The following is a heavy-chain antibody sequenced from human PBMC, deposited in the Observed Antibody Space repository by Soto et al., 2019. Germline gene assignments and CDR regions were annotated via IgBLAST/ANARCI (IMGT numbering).Heavy chain of an antibody. D-gene: IGHD3-22*01. CDR3: TTQYYYDSSGSLLN. CDR2: IKSKTDGGAT. V-gene: IGHV3-15*01. J-gene: IGHJ4*02. Sequence: EVQLVESGGGLVKPGGSLRLSCAVSGLTFSNAWMTWVRQAPGKGLEWVGRIKSKTDGGATDFAAPVKGRFTISGNDSKNTLYIQMNSLKSEDTAVYYCTTQYYYDSSGSLLNWGQGTLVTVSS. CDR1: GLTFSNAW.